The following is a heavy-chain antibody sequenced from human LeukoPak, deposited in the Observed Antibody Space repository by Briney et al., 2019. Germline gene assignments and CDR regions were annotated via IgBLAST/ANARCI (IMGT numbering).Heavy chain of an antibody. V-gene: IGHV4-59*12. CDR2: IYHSGST. J-gene: IGHJ4*02. Sequence: SETLSLTCTVSGGSISSYYWSWIRQPPGKGLEWIGYIYHSGSTSYSPSLKSRVTISVDTSKNQFSLKLSSVTAADTAVYYCARDIAVAGTSTYWGQGTLVTVSS. CDR1: GGSISSYY. CDR3: ARDIAVAGTSTY. D-gene: IGHD6-19*01.